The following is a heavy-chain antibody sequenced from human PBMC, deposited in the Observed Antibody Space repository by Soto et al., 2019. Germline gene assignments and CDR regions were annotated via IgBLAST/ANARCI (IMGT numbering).Heavy chain of an antibody. V-gene: IGHV3-23*01. Sequence: PGGSLRLSCVASGFTFSGYAMSWVRQAPGKGLEWVSAISGSGGSTYYADSVKGRFTISRDNSKNTLYLQMNSLRAEDTAVYYCAKTRLTVTKYFDYWGQGTLVTVSS. CDR2: ISGSGGST. CDR1: GFTFSGYA. D-gene: IGHD4-17*01. J-gene: IGHJ4*02. CDR3: AKTRLTVTKYFDY.